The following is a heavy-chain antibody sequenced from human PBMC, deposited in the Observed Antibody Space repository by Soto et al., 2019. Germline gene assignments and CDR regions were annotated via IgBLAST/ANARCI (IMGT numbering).Heavy chain of an antibody. D-gene: IGHD2-15*01. CDR3: ARVSRFCSRGTCSFDY. V-gene: IGHV3-23*01. CDR1: GFTFSTYA. J-gene: IGHJ4*02. Sequence: EVQLLESGGGLVQPGGSLRLSCAVSGFTFSTYAMTWVRQAPGKGLEWVSTISGSGSVTYYADSVKGRFSISRDNSKNTLYLQMDSLRAEDTAVYFCARVSRFCSRGTCSFDYWGQGTLVTVSS. CDR2: ISGSGSVT.